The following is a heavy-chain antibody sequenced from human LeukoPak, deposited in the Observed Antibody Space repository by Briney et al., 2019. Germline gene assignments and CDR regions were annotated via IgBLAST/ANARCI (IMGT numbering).Heavy chain of an antibody. CDR3: ARHFGDYDILTGYYMGNWFDP. V-gene: IGHV4-59*08. CDR2: IFYSGST. D-gene: IGHD3-9*01. J-gene: IGHJ5*02. Sequence: SETLSLTCTVSGGSINSYYWTWIRQPPGKGLEWTGHIFYSGSTNYNPSLKSRVTISVDTSKNQFSLKLSSVTAADTAVYYCARHFGDYDILTGYYMGNWFDPWGQGTLVTVSS. CDR1: GGSINSYY.